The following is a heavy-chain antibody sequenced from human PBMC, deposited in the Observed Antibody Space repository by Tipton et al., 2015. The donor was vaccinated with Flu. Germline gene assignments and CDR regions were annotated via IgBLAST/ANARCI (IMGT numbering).Heavy chain of an antibody. J-gene: IGHJ6*01. CDR3: GREPAGIPKFGMDV. Sequence: VQLVQSGGGLVKPGGSLRLSCAASGFTFRSYSMNWVRQAPGKGLEWVSVINSGGTSIYYADSVKGRFTISRDNAKNSLFLQMNSLRVEDTAVYYCGREPAGIPKFGMDVWGQGITVIVSS. V-gene: IGHV3-21*01. CDR1: GFTFRSYS. D-gene: IGHD2-2*01. CDR2: INSGGTSI.